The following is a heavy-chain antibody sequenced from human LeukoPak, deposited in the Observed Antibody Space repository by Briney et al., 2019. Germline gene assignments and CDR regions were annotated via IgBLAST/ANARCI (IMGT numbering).Heavy chain of an antibody. V-gene: IGHV3-23*01. CDR2: ISGSGDST. J-gene: IGHJ4*02. CDR1: GFTFSNYA. D-gene: IGHD3-10*01. CDR3: ARDPYLWFGDSYFLDY. Sequence: GGSLRLSCAASGFTFSNYAMSWVRQAPGKGLEWVSAISGSGDSTYYADSVKGRFAISRDNSKNTLYLQVSSLRAEDTAVYYCARDPYLWFGDSYFLDYWGQGTLVTVSS.